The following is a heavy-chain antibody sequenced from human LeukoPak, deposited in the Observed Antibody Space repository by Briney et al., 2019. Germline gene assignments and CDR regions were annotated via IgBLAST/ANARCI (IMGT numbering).Heavy chain of an antibody. CDR1: GFTFNTYW. Sequence: GESLRLSCAGSGFTFNTYWMHWVRQAPGKGLVWVSRINGDASSTNYADSVKGRFTISRDNAKNTLYLQMDNLRAEDTAVYYCARVLRYFDWVFANWGQGTLVTVSS. J-gene: IGHJ4*02. D-gene: IGHD3-9*01. V-gene: IGHV3-74*01. CDR3: ARVLRYFDWVFAN. CDR2: INGDASST.